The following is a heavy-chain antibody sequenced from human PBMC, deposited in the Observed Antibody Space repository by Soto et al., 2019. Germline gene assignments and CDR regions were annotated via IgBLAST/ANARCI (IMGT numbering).Heavy chain of an antibody. CDR3: ARHVGVDYIWGSYRYTIGWFDP. Sequence: SETLSLTCTVSGGSISSYYWSWIRQPSGKGLEWIGYIYYSGSTNYNPSLKSRVTISVDTSKNQLSLMLSSVTAADTAVYYCARHVGVDYIWGSYRYTIGWFDPWGQGTLVTVSS. J-gene: IGHJ5*02. CDR2: IYYSGST. D-gene: IGHD3-16*02. CDR1: GGSISSYY. V-gene: IGHV4-59*08.